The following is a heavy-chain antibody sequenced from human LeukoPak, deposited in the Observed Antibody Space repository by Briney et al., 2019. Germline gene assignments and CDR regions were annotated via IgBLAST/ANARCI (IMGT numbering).Heavy chain of an antibody. CDR3: SVMATIPSSFDY. Sequence: GGSLRLSCSASGFTFSSYAMRWVRQAPGKGLEYVSAISSNGGSTYYADSVKGRFTISRDNSKNTLYLQMSSLRAEDTAVYYCSVMATIPSSFDYWGQGTLVTVSS. V-gene: IGHV3-64D*06. CDR2: ISSNGGST. CDR1: GFTFSSYA. J-gene: IGHJ4*02. D-gene: IGHD5-24*01.